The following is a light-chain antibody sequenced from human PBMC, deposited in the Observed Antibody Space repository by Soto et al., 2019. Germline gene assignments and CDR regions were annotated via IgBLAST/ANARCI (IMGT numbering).Light chain of an antibody. CDR1: QDVSHW. Sequence: DIHMDQSPSALSASVGDRVTITCRASQDVSHWLAWYQQKPGQAPKLVIYKASSLESGVPSRFSGRGSGTEFTLTIRDLQPDDFATYYCHHYDSYPYTFGQGTSLEIK. CDR2: KAS. V-gene: IGKV1-5*03. CDR3: HHYDSYPYT. J-gene: IGKJ2*01.